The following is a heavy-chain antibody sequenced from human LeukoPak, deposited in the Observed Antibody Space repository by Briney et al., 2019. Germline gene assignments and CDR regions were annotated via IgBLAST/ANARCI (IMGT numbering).Heavy chain of an antibody. Sequence: GGSLRLSCAASGFTFSSYAMSWVRQAPGKGLEWVSAISGSGGSTYYADSVKGRFTISRDNSKNTLYLQMNSLRAEDTAVYYCARGRNYYDSSGDLDYWGQGTLVTVSS. J-gene: IGHJ4*02. CDR3: ARGRNYYDSSGDLDY. V-gene: IGHV3-23*01. D-gene: IGHD3-22*01. CDR1: GFTFSSYA. CDR2: ISGSGGST.